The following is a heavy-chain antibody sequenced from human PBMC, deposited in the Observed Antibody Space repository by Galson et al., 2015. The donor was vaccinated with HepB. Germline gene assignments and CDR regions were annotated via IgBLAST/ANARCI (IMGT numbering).Heavy chain of an antibody. CDR1: GFDFSTHA. V-gene: IGHV3-23*01. D-gene: IGHD6-6*01. J-gene: IGHJ4*02. CDR3: AKNSGQRIASSIYYFDY. Sequence: SLRLSCAASGFDFSTHAMSWVRQAPGKGLEWVSTITGGGRTNYAESVTGRFTISRDDSQNTLYLQMSSLRAEDTALYYCAKNSGQRIASSIYYFDYWGPGTLVTVSS. CDR2: ITGGGRT.